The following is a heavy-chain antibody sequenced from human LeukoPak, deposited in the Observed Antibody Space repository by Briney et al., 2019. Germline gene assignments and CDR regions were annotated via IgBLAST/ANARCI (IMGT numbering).Heavy chain of an antibody. CDR2: ISYDGSNK. V-gene: IGHV3-30-3*01. D-gene: IGHD6-13*01. CDR1: GFTFSSYA. J-gene: IGHJ4*02. Sequence: GGSLRLSCAASGFTFSSYAMHWVRQAPGKGLEWVAVISYDGSNKYYADSVKGRFTISRDNSKNTLYLQMNSLRAEDTAVYYCARGPAYSWVYSSSWYGSCDYWGQGTLVTVSS. CDR3: ARGPAYSWVYSSSWYGSCDY.